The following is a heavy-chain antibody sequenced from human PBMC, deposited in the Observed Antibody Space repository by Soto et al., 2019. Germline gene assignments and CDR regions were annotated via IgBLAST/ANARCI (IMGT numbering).Heavy chain of an antibody. Sequence: SETLSLTCTVSGGSISSGDYYWSWIRQPPGKGLEWIGYIYYSGSTYYNPSLKSRVTISVDTSKNQFSLRLSSVTAADTAVYYCARDPAYYDILTGNYSYYGMDVWGQGTTVTVSS. CDR1: GGSISSGDYY. D-gene: IGHD3-9*01. V-gene: IGHV4-30-4*01. CDR2: IYYSGST. CDR3: ARDPAYYDILTGNYSYYGMDV. J-gene: IGHJ6*02.